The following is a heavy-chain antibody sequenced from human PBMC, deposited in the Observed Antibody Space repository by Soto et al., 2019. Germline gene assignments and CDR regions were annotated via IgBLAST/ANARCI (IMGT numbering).Heavy chain of an antibody. CDR2: THFTGLS. V-gene: IGHV4-31*03. CDR3: SAQRIAQGQYEDY. CDR1: GASMTSGSYY. Sequence: QVQLRESGPGLVKPSQTLSLICTVSGASMTSGSYYWTWIRQHPVRGLEWIGYTHFTGLSYANPSHQSRVSISTDTSKNLFSLKLTSVTSADAAMYYCSAQRIAQGQYEDYWGQGTLVTVSS. J-gene: IGHJ4*02. D-gene: IGHD2-21*01.